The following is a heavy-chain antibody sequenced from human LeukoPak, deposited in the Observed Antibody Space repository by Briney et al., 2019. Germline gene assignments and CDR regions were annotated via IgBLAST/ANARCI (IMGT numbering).Heavy chain of an antibody. CDR1: GGTFSSYA. CDR2: IIPILGIA. CDR3: ARDTRGEWELSDAFDI. V-gene: IGHV1-69*04. J-gene: IGHJ3*02. D-gene: IGHD1-26*01. Sequence: EASVKDSCKASGGTFSSYAISWVRQAPGQGLEWMGRIIPILGIANYAQKFQGRVTITADKSTSTAYMELSSLRSEDTAVYYCARDTRGEWELSDAFDIWGQGTMVTVSS.